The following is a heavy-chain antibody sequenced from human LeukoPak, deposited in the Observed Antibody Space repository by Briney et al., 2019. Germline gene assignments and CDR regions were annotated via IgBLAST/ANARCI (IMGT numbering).Heavy chain of an antibody. Sequence: SETLSLTCTVSGDSISGFYWSWIRQPAGKGLEWIGRISTSGNTNYNPSLKSRVTMSVDTSKSQFSLKLTSVTAADTAVYYCAREGLTGYYRPIDYWGQGTLVTVSS. CDR2: ISTSGNT. V-gene: IGHV4-4*07. CDR1: GDSISGFY. D-gene: IGHD3-9*01. J-gene: IGHJ4*02. CDR3: AREGLTGYYRPIDY.